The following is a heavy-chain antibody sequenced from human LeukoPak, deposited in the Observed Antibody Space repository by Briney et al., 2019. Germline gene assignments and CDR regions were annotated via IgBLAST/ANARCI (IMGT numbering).Heavy chain of an antibody. CDR2: ISGSGGST. J-gene: IGHJ4*02. Sequence: GGSLRLSCAASGFSFSNYAMIWVRQAPGKGLEWVSAISGSGGSTYYADSVKGRVTISRDNSKNTLYLQMNSLRAEDTAVYYCAKNMRGYSYGIDYWGQGTLVTVSS. D-gene: IGHD5-18*01. V-gene: IGHV3-23*01. CDR1: GFSFSNYA. CDR3: AKNMRGYSYGIDY.